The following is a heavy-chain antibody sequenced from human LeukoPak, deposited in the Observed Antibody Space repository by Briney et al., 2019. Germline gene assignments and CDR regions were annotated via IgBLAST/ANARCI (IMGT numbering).Heavy chain of an antibody. D-gene: IGHD3-10*01. V-gene: IGHV3-30*18. Sequence: PGGSLRLSCAASGFTFSNYGMHWVRQAPAKGLERVAVISLDGSNKQYADSVKGRFTISRDNSKNTLYLQMNSLRAEDTAVYYCAKVWVRGVINYWGQGTPVTVSS. CDR3: AKVWVRGVINY. CDR2: ISLDGSNK. CDR1: GFTFSNYG. J-gene: IGHJ4*02.